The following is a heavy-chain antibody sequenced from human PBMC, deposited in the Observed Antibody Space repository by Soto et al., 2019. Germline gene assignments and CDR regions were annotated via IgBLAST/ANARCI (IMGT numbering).Heavy chain of an antibody. V-gene: IGHV4-4*02. CDR2: IYHGGTT. D-gene: IGHD4-4*01. J-gene: IGHJ6*02. CDR1: GGSISSSNW. CDR3: ATQAISYTWDV. Sequence: PSETLSLTCAVSGGSISSSNWWSWVRQPPGKGLEWIGEIYHGGTTNYNPSLKSRVIISLDKSKNQFSLELTSVTAADTAIYYCATQAISYTWDVWGQGTSVTVSS.